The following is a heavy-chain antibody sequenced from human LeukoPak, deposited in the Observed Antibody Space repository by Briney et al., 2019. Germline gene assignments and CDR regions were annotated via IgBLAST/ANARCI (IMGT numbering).Heavy chain of an antibody. CDR3: ARAQYSGSCFDY. CDR1: VGSISGYF. CDR2: IYYSGAT. D-gene: IGHD1-26*01. V-gene: IGHV4-59*13. J-gene: IGHJ4*03. Sequence: PSETLSLTCTVSVGSISGYFWSWVRQAPGTGLDWVGHIYYSGATNYNPSPRSRVPISVHTSTHPFSLKLRSVTAADTAVYYCARAQYSGSCFDYWGQGTLVAVSS.